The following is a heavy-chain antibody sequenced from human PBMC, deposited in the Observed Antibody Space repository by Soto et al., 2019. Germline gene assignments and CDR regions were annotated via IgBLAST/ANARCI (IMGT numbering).Heavy chain of an antibody. Sequence: PGGSLRLSCAASGFTFSSYGMHWVRQAPGKGLEWVAVIWYDGSNKYYADSVKGRFTISRDNSKNTLYLQMNSLRAEDTAVYYCARDGGIVATTRTLYYYGMDVWGQGTTVTVSS. CDR2: IWYDGSNK. CDR3: ARDGGIVATTRTLYYYGMDV. D-gene: IGHD5-12*01. J-gene: IGHJ6*02. V-gene: IGHV3-33*01. CDR1: GFTFSSYG.